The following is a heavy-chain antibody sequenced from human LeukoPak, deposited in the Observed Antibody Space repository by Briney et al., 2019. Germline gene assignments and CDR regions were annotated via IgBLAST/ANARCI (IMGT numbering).Heavy chain of an antibody. CDR3: ARGSRFGVVGRDAFDI. V-gene: IGHV3-11*06. CDR2: ISISSNYI. Sequence: LTCAVYGGSFSGYYWSWIRQPPGKGLEWVSSISISSNYIYYADSVKGRFTISRDNAKNSLYLQVNSLRAEDTAVYYCARGSRFGVVGRDAFDIWGQGTVVTVSS. J-gene: IGHJ3*02. D-gene: IGHD3-3*01. CDR1: GGSFSGYY.